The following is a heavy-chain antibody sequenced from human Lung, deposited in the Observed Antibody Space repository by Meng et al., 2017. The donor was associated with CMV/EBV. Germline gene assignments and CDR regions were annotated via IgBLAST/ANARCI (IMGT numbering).Heavy chain of an antibody. J-gene: IGHJ6*02. CDR1: GFTFSSYA. V-gene: IGHV3-30-3*01. Sequence: SXKISXAASGFTFSSYAMHWVRQAPGKGLEWVAVISYDGSNKYYADSVKGRFTISRDNSKNTLYLQMNSLRAEDTAVYYCARELRFFEWLLPTSYYYYGMDVWGQGTTVXVSS. D-gene: IGHD3-3*01. CDR2: ISYDGSNK. CDR3: ARELRFFEWLLPTSYYYYGMDV.